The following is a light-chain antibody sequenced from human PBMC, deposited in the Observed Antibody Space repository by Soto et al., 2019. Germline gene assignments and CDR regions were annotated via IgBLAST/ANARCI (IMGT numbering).Light chain of an antibody. J-gene: IGKJ1*01. CDR3: MQGTHWPT. CDR2: KVS. V-gene: IGKV2-30*01. Sequence: DVVMTQSPLSLPVTLGQPASISCRSSQSLVYSDGNIYLSWFHQRPGQSPRRLIYKVSNRESGVPDSFSGCGSGTEFTLRISTVEAEDVGVYYCMQGTHWPTFGQGTKVEIK. CDR1: QSLVYSDGNIY.